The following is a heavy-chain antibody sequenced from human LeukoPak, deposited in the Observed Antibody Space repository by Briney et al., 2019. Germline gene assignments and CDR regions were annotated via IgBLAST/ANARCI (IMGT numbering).Heavy chain of an antibody. CDR2: IKQDGSEK. CDR1: EFTFSSYW. V-gene: IGHV3-7*01. Sequence: GGSLRLSCAASEFTFSSYWVSWVRQAPGKGLEWVANIKQDGSEKYYVDSVKGRFTISRDNAKNSPYLQMNSLRAEDTAVYYCARDLGPGQYYYYYIDVWGKGTTVTVSS. J-gene: IGHJ6*03. CDR3: ARDLGPGQYYYYYIDV.